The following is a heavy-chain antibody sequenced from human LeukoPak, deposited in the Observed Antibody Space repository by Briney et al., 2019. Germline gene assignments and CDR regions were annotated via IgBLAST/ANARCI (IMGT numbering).Heavy chain of an antibody. CDR3: ATVPVAGSPFDY. Sequence: TGESLKISCKASGYTFTRHWIGWVRQMPGKGLEWMGVIYPDDSDTRYSPSFQGQVTISADKSITTAYLQWSSLQASDTAMYYCATVPVAGSPFDYWGQGTLVAVSS. J-gene: IGHJ4*02. CDR2: IYPDDSDT. D-gene: IGHD1-14*01. CDR1: GYTFTRHW. V-gene: IGHV5-51*01.